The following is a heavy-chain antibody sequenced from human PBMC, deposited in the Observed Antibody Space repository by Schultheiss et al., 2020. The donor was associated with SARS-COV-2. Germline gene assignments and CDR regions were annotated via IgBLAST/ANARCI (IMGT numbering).Heavy chain of an antibody. CDR1: GDSVSSNSAA. Sequence: LRLSCAISGDSVSSNSAAWNWIRQSPSRGLEWLGRTYYRSKWYNDYAVSVKSRITINPDTSKNQFSLQLNSVTPEDTAVYYCARSGGGATTLDWFDPWGQGTLVTVSS. V-gene: IGHV6-1*01. J-gene: IGHJ5*02. CDR2: TYYRSKWYN. CDR3: ARSGGGATTLDWFDP. D-gene: IGHD1-26*01.